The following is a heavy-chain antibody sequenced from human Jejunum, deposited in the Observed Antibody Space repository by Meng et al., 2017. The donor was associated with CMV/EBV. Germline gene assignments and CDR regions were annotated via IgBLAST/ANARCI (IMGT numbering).Heavy chain of an antibody. V-gene: IGHV2-5*01. CDR3: ARTLGATGKYYFDY. J-gene: IGHJ4*02. Sequence: GFPLSTVGVGVGWIGQPPGKALEWLALIYWNDDKRYSPSLKSRLTITKDTSKNQVVLTMTNMDPVDTATYYCARTLGATGKYYFDYWGQGTLVTVSS. CDR2: IYWNDDK. CDR1: GFPLSTVGVG. D-gene: IGHD1-26*01.